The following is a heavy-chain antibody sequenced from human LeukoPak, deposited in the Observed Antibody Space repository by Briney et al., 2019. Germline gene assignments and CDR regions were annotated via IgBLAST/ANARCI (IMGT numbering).Heavy chain of an antibody. J-gene: IGHJ4*02. CDR3: ARRGYGSGSYKDY. D-gene: IGHD3-10*01. CDR2: INSDGSST. Sequence: GGSLRLSCAASGFTFSSYWMHWVRQAPGKGLVWFSRINSDGSSTSYADSVKGRFTISRDNAKNTLYLQMNSLRAEDTAVYYCARRGYGSGSYKDYWGQGTLVTVSS. V-gene: IGHV3-74*01. CDR1: GFTFSSYW.